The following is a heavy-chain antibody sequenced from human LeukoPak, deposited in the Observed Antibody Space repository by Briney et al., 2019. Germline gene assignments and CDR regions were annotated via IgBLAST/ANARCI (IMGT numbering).Heavy chain of an antibody. D-gene: IGHD2-15*01. CDR3: ARGRGYCSGGSCYRPFDY. CDR2: ISSSGSTI. J-gene: IGHJ4*02. Sequence: PGGSLRLSCAASGFTFSSYAMNWVRQAPGKGLEWVSYISSSGSTIYYADSVKGRFTISRDNAKNSLYLQMNSLRAEDTAVYYCARGRGYCSGGSCYRPFDYWGQGTLVTVSS. V-gene: IGHV3-48*03. CDR1: GFTFSSYA.